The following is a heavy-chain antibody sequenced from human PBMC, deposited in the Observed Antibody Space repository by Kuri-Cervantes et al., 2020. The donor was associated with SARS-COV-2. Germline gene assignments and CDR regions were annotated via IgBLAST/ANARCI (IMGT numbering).Heavy chain of an antibody. D-gene: IGHD3-3*01. V-gene: IGHV1-8*01. Sequence: ASVKVSCKAPEATFPDYDINWVRQAAGHGLEWMGMVKTNSGNTLYAQIFQGRVTMTRDTSTSTAYMELSSLRSEDTAVYYCATSCVLPAGAGPIFGVVIDGCSWFDPWGQGTLVTVSS. CDR2: VKTNSGNT. CDR1: EATFPDYD. CDR3: ATSCVLPAGAGPIFGVVIDGCSWFDP. J-gene: IGHJ5*02.